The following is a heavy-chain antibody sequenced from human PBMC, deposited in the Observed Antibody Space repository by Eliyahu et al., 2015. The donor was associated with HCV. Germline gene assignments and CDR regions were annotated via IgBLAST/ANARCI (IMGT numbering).Heavy chain of an antibody. J-gene: IGHJ6*03. V-gene: IGHV4-61*02. CDR1: GGSISSGSYY. CDR3: ARDPNPYYMDV. Sequence: QVQLQESGPGLVKPSQTLSLTCTVSGGSISSGSYYWSWIRQPAGKGLEWIGRIYTSGSTNYNPSLKSRVTISVDTSKNQFSLKLSSVTAADTAVYYCARDPNPYYMDVWGKGTTVTVSS. CDR2: IYTSGST.